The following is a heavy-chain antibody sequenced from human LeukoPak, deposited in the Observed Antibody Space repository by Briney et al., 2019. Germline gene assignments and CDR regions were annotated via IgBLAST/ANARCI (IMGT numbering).Heavy chain of an antibody. Sequence: GGSLRLSCAASGFTFSNYEMNWARQAPGKGLEWVSYISDSGNTIYYADSVKGRFTISRDNAKNSLYLQMNSLRAEDTAVYLCARDQTGNIDYWGQGTLVTVSS. CDR1: GFTFSNYE. V-gene: IGHV3-48*03. CDR2: ISDSGNTI. J-gene: IGHJ4*02. CDR3: ARDQTGNIDY.